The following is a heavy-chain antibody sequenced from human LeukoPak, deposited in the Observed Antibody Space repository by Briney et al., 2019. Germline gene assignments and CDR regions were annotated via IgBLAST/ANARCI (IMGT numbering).Heavy chain of an antibody. CDR1: GFTFSSYE. CDR3: ARELYSGTYNY. D-gene: IGHD1-26*01. V-gene: IGHV3-48*03. CDR2: ISSSGSNI. J-gene: IGHJ4*02. Sequence: GGSLRLSCAASGFTFSSYEMNWVRQAPGKGLEWVSYISSSGSNIYYAGSVKGRFTISRDNAKNSLYLQMNSLRAEDTAVYYCARELYSGTYNYWGQGTLVTVSS.